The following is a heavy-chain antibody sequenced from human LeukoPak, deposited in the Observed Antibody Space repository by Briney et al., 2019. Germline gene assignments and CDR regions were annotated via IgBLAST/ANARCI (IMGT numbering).Heavy chain of an antibody. D-gene: IGHD2-21*02. Sequence: ASVKVSCKASGYIFTDYGITWVRQAPGQGLEWMGWISAYNGNTNYAQKFQGRFTMTTDTSTTTAYMELRSLRFDDTAVYYCARAGWKVTAPDYWGQGTLVTVSS. CDR1: GYIFTDYG. CDR3: ARAGWKVTAPDY. V-gene: IGHV1-18*01. CDR2: ISAYNGNT. J-gene: IGHJ4*02.